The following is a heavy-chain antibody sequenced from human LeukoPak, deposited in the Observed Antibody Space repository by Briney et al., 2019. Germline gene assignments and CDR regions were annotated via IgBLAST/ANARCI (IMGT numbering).Heavy chain of an antibody. V-gene: IGHV3-48*03. J-gene: IGHJ4*02. CDR3: ARMFEF. CDR2: ISSSGSTT. CDR1: GFTFSNYE. Sequence: PGGSLRLSCVVSGFTFSNYEMNWVRQAPGKGLEWVSYISSSGSTTYYADSVKGRFTISRDNAKNSLFLQVNSLRAEDTAVYFCARMFEFWGQGTLVTVSS.